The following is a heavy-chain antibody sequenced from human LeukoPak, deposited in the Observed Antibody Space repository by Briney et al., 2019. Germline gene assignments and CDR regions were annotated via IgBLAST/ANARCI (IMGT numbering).Heavy chain of an antibody. V-gene: IGHV3-64*01. CDR3: AKADTGYYMYYFVH. CDR2: ISSNGGST. Sequence: PGGSLRLSCAASGFTFSSYAMHWVRQAPGKGLEYVSAISSNGGSTYYANSVKGRFTISRDNSRNTLYLQMNNLRSEDTAVYFCAKADTGYYMYYFVHWGQGTLVTVSS. CDR1: GFTFSSYA. J-gene: IGHJ4*02. D-gene: IGHD3-22*01.